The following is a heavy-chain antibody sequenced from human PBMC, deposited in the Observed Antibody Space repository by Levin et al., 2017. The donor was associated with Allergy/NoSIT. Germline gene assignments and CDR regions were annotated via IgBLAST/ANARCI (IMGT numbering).Heavy chain of an antibody. D-gene: IGHD5-12*01. CDR1: GGSFSGHY. J-gene: IGHJ4*02. CDR2: INHGGVT. CDR3: AKDADGDRLFDY. Sequence: PSETLSLTCAVYGGSFSGHYWSWIRQPPGKGLEWIGEINHGGVTNYDPSLKSRVTISVDTSKNQFSLKLTSVTAADTAVYYCAKDADGDRLFDYWGPGTLVTVSS. V-gene: IGHV4-34*01.